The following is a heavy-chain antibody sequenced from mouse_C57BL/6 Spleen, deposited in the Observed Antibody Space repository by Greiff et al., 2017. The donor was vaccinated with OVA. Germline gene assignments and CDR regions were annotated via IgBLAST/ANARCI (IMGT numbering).Heavy chain of an antibody. CDR2: IYPGSGST. Sequence: QVHVKQPGAELVKPGASVKMSCKASGYTFTRYWLPLVTQRPGQGLEWIGDIYPGSGSTNYNEKFKSKATLTVDTSSSTAYMQRSSLTSEDSAVYYCARYDYDSRDYWGQGTTLTVSS. J-gene: IGHJ2*01. D-gene: IGHD2-4*01. CDR3: ARYDYDSRDY. CDR1: GYTFTRYW. V-gene: IGHV1-55*01.